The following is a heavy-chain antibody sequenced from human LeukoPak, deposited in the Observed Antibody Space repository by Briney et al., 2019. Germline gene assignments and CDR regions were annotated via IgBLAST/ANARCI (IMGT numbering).Heavy chain of an antibody. V-gene: IGHV4-39*07. CDR3: ARDWQQLVLFDP. CDR2: IYYSGST. CDR1: GGSISSSSYY. Sequence: PSETLSLTCTVSGGSISSSSYYWGWIRQPPGKGLEWIGSIYYSGSTYYNPSLKSRVTISVDTSKNQFSLKLSSVTAADTAVYYCARDWQQLVLFDPWGQGTLVTVSS. D-gene: IGHD6-13*01. J-gene: IGHJ5*02.